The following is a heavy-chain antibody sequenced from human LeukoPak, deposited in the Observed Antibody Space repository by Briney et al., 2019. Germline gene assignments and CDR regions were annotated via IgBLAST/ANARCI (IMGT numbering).Heavy chain of an antibody. J-gene: IGHJ6*02. D-gene: IGHD3-9*01. CDR3: ATNFDILTGYSPPYGMDV. CDR2: FDPEDGET. CDR1: GYTLTELS. Sequence: ASVKVSCKVSGYTLTELSMHWVRQAPGKGLEWMGGFDPEDGETIYAQKFQGRVTMTEDTSTDIAYMELSSLRSEDTAVYYCATNFDILTGYSPPYGMDVWGQGTTVTVSS. V-gene: IGHV1-24*01.